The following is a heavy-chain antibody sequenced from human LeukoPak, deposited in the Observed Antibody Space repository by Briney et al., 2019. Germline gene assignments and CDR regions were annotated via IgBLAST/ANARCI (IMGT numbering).Heavy chain of an antibody. CDR2: IYYSGST. D-gene: IGHD1-26*01. CDR3: ARVGGWELTTHYYYYYYMDV. V-gene: IGHV4-59*11. Sequence: SETLSLTCTVSGGSISSHYWSWIRQPPGKGLEWIGYIYYSGSTNYNPSLKSRVTISVDTSKNQFSLKLSSVTAADTAVYYCARVGGWELTTHYYYYYYMDVWGKGTTATVSS. J-gene: IGHJ6*03. CDR1: GGSISSHY.